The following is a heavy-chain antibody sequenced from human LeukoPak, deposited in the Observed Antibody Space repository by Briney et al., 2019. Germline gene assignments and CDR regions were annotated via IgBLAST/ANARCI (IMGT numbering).Heavy chain of an antibody. V-gene: IGHV3-15*01. D-gene: IGHD3-22*01. J-gene: IGHJ6*03. CDR2: IKSKTDGGTT. CDR1: GFTFSNAW. CDR3: TTVDYDSSGRHYYYFYMDV. Sequence: GGSLRLSCAASGFTFSNAWMSWVRQAPGKGLEWVGRIKSKTDGGTTDYAAPVKGRFTISRDDSKNTLYLQMNSLKTEDTAVYYCTTVDYDSSGRHYYYFYMDVWGKGTTVTISS.